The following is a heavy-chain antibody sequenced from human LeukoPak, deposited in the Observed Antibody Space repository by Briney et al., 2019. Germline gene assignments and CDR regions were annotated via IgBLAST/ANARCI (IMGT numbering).Heavy chain of an antibody. CDR1: GFTFSNYA. V-gene: IGHV3-64*01. CDR2: ISSNGGTT. CDR3: ARDARDLRYYFDY. Sequence: GGSLRLSCAASGFTFSNYAMHWVRQAPGKGLEYVSVISSNGGTTYYANSVKGRFTISRDNSKNTLYLQMGSLRAEDMAVYYCARDARDLRYYFDYWGQGTPVTVSS. J-gene: IGHJ4*02. D-gene: IGHD5-24*01.